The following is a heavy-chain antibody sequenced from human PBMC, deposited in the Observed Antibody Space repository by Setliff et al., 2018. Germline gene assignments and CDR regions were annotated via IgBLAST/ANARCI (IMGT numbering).Heavy chain of an antibody. Sequence: SETLSLTCTVSGGSISANYWSWIRQPPGRGLEWIGYFYYSGSTSYNPSLKSRVSISVDTSKNQLFLRLSSVTAADTAMYYCASGTPSGYYYMDVWGKGTTVTVSS. CDR3: ASGTPSGYYYMDV. V-gene: IGHV4-59*01. J-gene: IGHJ6*03. CDR1: GGSISANY. D-gene: IGHD3-3*01. CDR2: FYYSGST.